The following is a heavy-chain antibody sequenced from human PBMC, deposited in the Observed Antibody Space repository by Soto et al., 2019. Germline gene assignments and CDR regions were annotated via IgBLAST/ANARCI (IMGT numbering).Heavy chain of an antibody. Sequence: PSETLSLTCTVSGGSISSGGYYWSWIRQHPGRGLEWIGYIYYSGSTYYNPSLKSRVTISVDTSKNQFSLKLSSVTAADTAVYYCARRVADYDSSGPPDYWGQGTLVTVSS. CDR2: IYYSGST. J-gene: IGHJ4*02. CDR1: GGSISSGGYY. D-gene: IGHD3-22*01. V-gene: IGHV4-31*03. CDR3: ARRVADYDSSGPPDY.